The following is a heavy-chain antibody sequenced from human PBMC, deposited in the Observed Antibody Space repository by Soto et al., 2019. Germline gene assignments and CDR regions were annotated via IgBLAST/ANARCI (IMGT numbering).Heavy chain of an antibody. CDR2: RWYDGSNK. J-gene: IGHJ4*01. Sequence: GVSLRVSCSACAFTFSGCCVRCVRQARGKELEGVSVRWYDGSNKYDAGSAKGRFTISRDNSKYTLYLQINSLRCDNTAGDYFARDYQVSFGECTGYCEYWGQETLLSVSS. D-gene: IGHD3-10*01. CDR3: ARDYQVSFGECTGYCEY. CDR1: AFTFSGCC. V-gene: IGHV3-33*01.